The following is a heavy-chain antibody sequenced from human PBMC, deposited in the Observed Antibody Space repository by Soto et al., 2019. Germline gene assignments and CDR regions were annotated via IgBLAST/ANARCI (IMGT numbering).Heavy chain of an antibody. V-gene: IGHV1-18*01. CDR2: ISAYNGNT. J-gene: IGHJ4*02. CDR1: GYTFTSYG. CDR3: ARSPYYYDSTTQDC. Sequence: ASVKVSCKASGYTFTSYGISWVRQAPGQGLEWMGWISAYNGNTNYAQKLQGRVTMTTDTSTSTAYMELRSLRSDDTAVYYCARSPYYYDSTTQDCWGQGTLITVSS. D-gene: IGHD3-22*01.